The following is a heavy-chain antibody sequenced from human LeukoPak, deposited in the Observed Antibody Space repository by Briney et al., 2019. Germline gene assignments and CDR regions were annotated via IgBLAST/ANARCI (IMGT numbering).Heavy chain of an antibody. Sequence: PGGSLRLSCAASGFTFSSYSMNWVRQAPGKGLEWVSSISSSSSYIYYADSVKDRFTISRDNAKNSLYLQMNSLRAEDTAVYYCARDGIAAAGTPLDYWGQGTLVTVSS. CDR2: ISSSSSYI. CDR3: ARDGIAAAGTPLDY. CDR1: GFTFSSYS. J-gene: IGHJ4*02. V-gene: IGHV3-21*01. D-gene: IGHD6-13*01.